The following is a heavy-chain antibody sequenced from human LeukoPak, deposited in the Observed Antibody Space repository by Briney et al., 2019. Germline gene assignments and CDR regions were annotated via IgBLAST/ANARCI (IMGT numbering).Heavy chain of an antibody. Sequence: ASVKVSCKASGYTFTSYDINWVRQATGQGLEWMGWMNPNSGNTGYAQKFQGRVTMTRNTSISAAYMELSSLRSEDTAVYYCARGRGGIVGATSYYYMDVWGKGTTVTVSS. CDR3: ARGRGGIVGATSYYYMDV. V-gene: IGHV1-8*01. CDR2: MNPNSGNT. CDR1: GYTFTSYD. J-gene: IGHJ6*03. D-gene: IGHD1-26*01.